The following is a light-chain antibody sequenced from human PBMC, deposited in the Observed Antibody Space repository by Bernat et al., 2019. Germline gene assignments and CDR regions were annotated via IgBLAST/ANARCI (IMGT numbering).Light chain of an antibody. V-gene: IGKV1-9*01. CDR1: QVIGIY. Sequence: DIQLTQSPPFLSASVGDRVTITCRASQVIGIYLDWYQQKPGKAPKLLIYGASTLQTGVPSRFSGSGSGTEFTLTINNLQPEDVATFYCQHLNNFPITFGQGTRLEIK. CDR2: GAS. CDR3: QHLNNFPIT. J-gene: IGKJ5*01.